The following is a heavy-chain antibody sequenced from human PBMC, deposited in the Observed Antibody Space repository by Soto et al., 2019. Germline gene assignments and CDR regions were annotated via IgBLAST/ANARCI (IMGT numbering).Heavy chain of an antibody. V-gene: IGHV4-39*01. D-gene: IGHD2-21*01. J-gene: IGHJ6*02. CDR3: ARQEAGEYYYGMDV. CDR1: GGSMSSSSTYY. CDR2: FFIGGNT. Sequence: SETLSLTCTVSGGSMSSSSTYYWGWMRQPPGKGLEWIASFFIGGNTYYNPSVKSRVTISVDTSKNQFSLKLSSVTAADTAVYYCARQEAGEYYYGMDVWGQGTTVTVSS.